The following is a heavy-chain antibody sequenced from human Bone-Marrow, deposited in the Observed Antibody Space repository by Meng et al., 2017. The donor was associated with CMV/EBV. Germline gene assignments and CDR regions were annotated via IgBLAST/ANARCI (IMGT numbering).Heavy chain of an antibody. D-gene: IGHD3-3*01. CDR2: IIPILGIA. J-gene: IGHJ6*02. V-gene: IGHV1-69*10. CDR3: ARQGGYYDFWSGYHRYYYYGMDV. CDR1: GGTFSSYA. Sequence: SVKVSCKASGGTFSSYAISWVRQAPGQGLEWMGGIIPILGIANYAQKFQGRVTITADKSTSTAYMELSSLRSEDTAVYYCARQGGYYDFWSGYHRYYYYGMDVWGQGTTVTVSS.